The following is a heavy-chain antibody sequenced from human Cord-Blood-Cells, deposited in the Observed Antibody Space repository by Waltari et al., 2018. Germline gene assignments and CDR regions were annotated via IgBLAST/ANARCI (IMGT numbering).Heavy chain of an antibody. D-gene: IGHD5-18*01. V-gene: IGHV4-39*01. J-gene: IGHJ2*01. CDR3: ATVSGYSYGYWYFDL. CDR2: IYYSGGT. CDR1: VGSISSRSYY. Sequence: QLQLQESGPGLAQPSQTLSLTCTVTVGSISSRSYYWGSIRQPPGKGLEWIGSIYYSGGTYYNPSLKSRVTISVDTSKNQFSLKLSSVTAADTAVYYCATVSGYSYGYWYFDLWGRGTLVTVSS.